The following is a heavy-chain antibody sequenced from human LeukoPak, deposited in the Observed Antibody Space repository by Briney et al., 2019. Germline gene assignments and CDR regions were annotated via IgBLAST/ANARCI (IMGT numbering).Heavy chain of an antibody. Sequence: GASVKVSCKASGYTFTSYYMHWVRQAPGQGLEWMGRINPNSGGTNYAQKFQGRVTMTRDTSISTAYMELSRLRSDDTAVYYCARDPIMTTGTSPLDYWGQGTLVTVSS. CDR2: INPNSGGT. CDR1: GYTFTSYY. CDR3: ARDPIMTTGTSPLDY. D-gene: IGHD4-17*01. J-gene: IGHJ4*02. V-gene: IGHV1-2*06.